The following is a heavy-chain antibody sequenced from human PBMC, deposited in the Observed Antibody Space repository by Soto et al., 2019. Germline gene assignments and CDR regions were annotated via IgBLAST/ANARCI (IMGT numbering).Heavy chain of an antibody. V-gene: IGHV1-69*01. Sequence: QVQLVQSGDEVKKPGSSVKVSCKASGGTFSSYAISWVRQAPGQGLEWMGGIIPIFGTANYAQKFQGRVTITAYESTSPSYMERSSLRSEDTAVYYCARLYDFWSGLSGGYFDYCGQGTMVTVSS. D-gene: IGHD3-3*01. CDR3: ARLYDFWSGLSGGYFDY. J-gene: IGHJ4*02. CDR2: IIPIFGTA. CDR1: GGTFSSYA.